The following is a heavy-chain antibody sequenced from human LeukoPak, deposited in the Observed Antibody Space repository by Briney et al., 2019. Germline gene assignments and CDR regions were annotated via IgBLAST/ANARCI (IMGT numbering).Heavy chain of an antibody. CDR2: IYYSGST. J-gene: IGHJ6*04. V-gene: IGHV4-59*08. CDR1: GGSVRGYY. CDR3: ARLVQKASGLYDYYYFMDV. Sequence: SETLSLTCTVSGGSVRGYYWTWIRQAPGKGLKFVAYIYYSGSTNYNPSLHSRVSTSLDTYTNQFSLSLTSVTATDTATYYCARLVQKASGLYDYYYFMDVWGSGTPVTVSS. D-gene: IGHD5/OR15-5a*01.